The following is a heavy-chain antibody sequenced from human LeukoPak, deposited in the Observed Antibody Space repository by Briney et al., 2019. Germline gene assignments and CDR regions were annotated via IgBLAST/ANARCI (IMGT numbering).Heavy chain of an antibody. J-gene: IGHJ4*02. CDR3: AKAYSYGWGSYYFDY. Sequence: GGSLRLSCAASGFTFSNYGMHWVRQAPGKGLEWVAFIRYDGSNKYYADSVKGRFTISRDNSKNTLYLQMNSLRAEDTAVYYCAKAYSYGWGSYYFDYWGQGTLVTVSS. CDR1: GFTFSNYG. V-gene: IGHV3-30*02. D-gene: IGHD5-18*01. CDR2: IRYDGSNK.